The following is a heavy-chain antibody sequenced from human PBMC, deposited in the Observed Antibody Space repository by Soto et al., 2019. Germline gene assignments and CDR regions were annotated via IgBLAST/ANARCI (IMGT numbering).Heavy chain of an antibody. CDR1: GGSISSGGYS. J-gene: IGHJ4*02. Sequence: TSETLSLTCAVSGGSISSGGYSWSWIRQPPGKGLEWIGYIYHSGSTYYNPSLKSRVTISVDRSKNQFSLKLSSVTAADTAVYYCARDFGQPGDYWGQGTLVTVAS. CDR2: IYHSGST. CDR3: ARDFGQPGDY. V-gene: IGHV4-30-2*01. D-gene: IGHD3-10*01.